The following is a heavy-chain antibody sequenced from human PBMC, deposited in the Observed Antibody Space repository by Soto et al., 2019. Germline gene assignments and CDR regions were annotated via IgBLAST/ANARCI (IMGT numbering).Heavy chain of an antibody. V-gene: IGHV5-51*01. CDR3: ARLPGYSGYDAFDY. J-gene: IGHJ4*02. CDR1: GYSFTSYW. CDR2: IYPGDSDT. Sequence: GEPLKISCKGSGYSFTSYWIGWVRQLPGKGLEWMGIIYPGDSDTKYSPSFQGQVTISADKSISTAYLQWSSLKASDTAMYYCARLPGYSGYDAFDYWGQGTLVTVSS. D-gene: IGHD5-12*01.